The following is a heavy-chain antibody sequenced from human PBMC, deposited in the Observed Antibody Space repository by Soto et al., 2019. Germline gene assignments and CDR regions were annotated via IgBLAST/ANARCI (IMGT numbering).Heavy chain of an antibody. CDR1: GGTFSRFS. J-gene: IGHJ4*02. Sequence: QVQLVQSGAEVKEPGSSVKVSCKASGGTFSRFSISWVRQAPGQGLEWMGGITPIFGTANYAKKFQGRLSITADEPTSTVYMDLRSLRYEDTAVYYCARDARRRYYDTSGYLFDYWGQGTLVTVSS. D-gene: IGHD3-22*01. CDR3: ARDARRRYYDTSGYLFDY. CDR2: ITPIFGTA. V-gene: IGHV1-69*01.